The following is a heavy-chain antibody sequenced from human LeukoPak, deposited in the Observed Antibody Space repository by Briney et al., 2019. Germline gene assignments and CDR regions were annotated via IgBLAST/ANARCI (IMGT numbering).Heavy chain of an antibody. Sequence: WASVKVSCTASGYTFTSYGISWVRQAPGPGLGWMGWISAYNGSRNNSQKRPSRVTMTTDTSTSSAYMALRRLRSDDTAVYYCARDAGLRDDLWCGERDYWGQGTLVTVSS. CDR3: ARDAGLRDDLWCGERDY. CDR2: ISAYNGSR. V-gene: IGHV1-18*01. J-gene: IGHJ4*02. D-gene: IGHD3-10*01. CDR1: GYTFTSYG.